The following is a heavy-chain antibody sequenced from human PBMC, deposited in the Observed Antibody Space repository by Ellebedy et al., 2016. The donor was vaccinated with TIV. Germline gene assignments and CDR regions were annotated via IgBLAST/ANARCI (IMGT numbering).Heavy chain of an antibody. D-gene: IGHD6-19*01. CDR2: IIPILGTA. CDR3: ARATGYRSGIDY. V-gene: IGHV1-69*13. J-gene: IGHJ4*02. CDR1: GGTFSSYP. Sequence: ASVKVSCKASGGTFSSYPISWVRQAHGQGLEWMGGIIPILGTANYAQTFQGRVTITADESTSTAYMEVTSLRSEDTAIYYCARATGYRSGIDYWGQGTLVTVSS.